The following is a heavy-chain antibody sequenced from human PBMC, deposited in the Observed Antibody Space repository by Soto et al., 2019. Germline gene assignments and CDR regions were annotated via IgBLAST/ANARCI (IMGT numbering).Heavy chain of an antibody. D-gene: IGHD6-13*01. CDR2: ISSNSAYI. CDR1: GFTFSSFT. J-gene: IGHJ5*02. V-gene: IGHV3-21*01. CDR3: TRDASRDSSARGWFDP. Sequence: GGSLRLSCAASGFTFSSFTMNWVRQAPGKGLEWVSTISSNSAYIYYTDALRGRFTISRDNAKNSLHLQMNSLRAEDTAVYYCTRDASRDSSARGWFDPWGPGTLVTVSS.